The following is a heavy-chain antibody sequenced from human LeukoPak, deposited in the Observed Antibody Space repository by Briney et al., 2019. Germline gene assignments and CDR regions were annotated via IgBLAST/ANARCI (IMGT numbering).Heavy chain of an antibody. CDR3: ARGASVSPNRDGYLFDY. J-gene: IGHJ4*02. D-gene: IGHD5-24*01. Sequence: ASVKVSCKASGGTFSSYAISLVRQAPGQGLEWMGRIIPILGIANYAQKFQGRVTITADKSTSTAYMELSSLRSEDTAVYYCARGASVSPNRDGYLFDYWGQGTLVTVSS. CDR1: GGTFSSYA. CDR2: IIPILGIA. V-gene: IGHV1-69*04.